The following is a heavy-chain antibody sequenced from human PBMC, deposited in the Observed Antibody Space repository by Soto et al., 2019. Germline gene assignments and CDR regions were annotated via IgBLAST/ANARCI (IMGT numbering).Heavy chain of an antibody. CDR3: ARHEGAWFYFDY. J-gene: IGHJ4*02. CDR1: GGPINGYY. V-gene: IGHV4-59*01. CDR2: IYYSGST. Sequence: PSETLSLTCAVSGGPINGYYWSWIRQPPGKGLEYIGYIYYSGSTDYHPSLKSRVTISLDKSNNQFSLRLSSVTAADTAVYYCARHEGAWFYFDYWGQGILVTV. D-gene: IGHD3-22*01.